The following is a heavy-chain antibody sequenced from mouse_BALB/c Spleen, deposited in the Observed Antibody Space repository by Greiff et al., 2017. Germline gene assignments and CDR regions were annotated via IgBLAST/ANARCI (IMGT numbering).Heavy chain of an antibody. Sequence: EVQGVESGGDLVKPGGSLKLSCAASGFTFSSYGMSWVRQTPDKRLEWVATISSGGSYTYYPDIVKGRFTISRDNAKNTLYLQMSSLKSEDTAMYYCARQYDYDDAMDYWGQGTSVTVSS. J-gene: IGHJ4*01. D-gene: IGHD2-4*01. V-gene: IGHV5-6*01. CDR1: GFTFSSYG. CDR2: ISSGGSYT. CDR3: ARQYDYDDAMDY.